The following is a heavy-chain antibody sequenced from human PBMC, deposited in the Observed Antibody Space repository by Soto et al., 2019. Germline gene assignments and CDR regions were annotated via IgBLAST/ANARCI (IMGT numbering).Heavy chain of an antibody. CDR1: GFTFSSYA. V-gene: IGHV3-23*01. D-gene: IGHD3-22*01. J-gene: IGHJ4*02. Sequence: PGGSLRLSCAASGFTFSSYAVSWVRQAPGKGPEWISSISVSGSTIYYADSVKGRFTISRDNSKNTLYLQMSSLRAEDTAVYYCAKVFYYYDSSGYYYFDYWGQGTLVTVYS. CDR3: AKVFYYYDSSGYYYFDY. CDR2: ISVSGSTI.